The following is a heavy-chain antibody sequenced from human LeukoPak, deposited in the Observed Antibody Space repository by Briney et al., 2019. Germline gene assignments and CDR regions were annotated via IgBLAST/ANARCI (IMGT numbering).Heavy chain of an antibody. V-gene: IGHV1-69*13. J-gene: IGHJ5*02. CDR2: IIPIFGTA. CDR1: GYTFTSYG. D-gene: IGHD1-26*01. CDR3: ARVRRKWELPEFDP. Sequence: SVKVSCKASGYTFTSYGISWVRQAPGQGLEWMGGIIPIFGTANYAQKFQGRVTITADESTSTAYMELSSLRSEDTAVYYCARVRRKWELPEFDPWGQGTLVTVSS.